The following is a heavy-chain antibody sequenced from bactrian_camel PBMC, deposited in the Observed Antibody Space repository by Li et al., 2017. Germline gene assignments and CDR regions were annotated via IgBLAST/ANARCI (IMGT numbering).Heavy chain of an antibody. V-gene: IGHV3-2*01. Sequence: VQLVESGGGLVQPGGSLRLSCAASGFTFSYYMSWVRQAPGKGLEWVSSIYSDGKNTYYADSVKGRFTISRDNGKNTLYLQMNSLKPEDTALYYCAASRFVGRCGPTYDFNYWGQGTQVTVS. CDR2: IYSDGKNT. D-gene: IGHD3*01. CDR3: AASRFVGRCGPTYDFNY. J-gene: IGHJ4*01. CDR1: GFTFSYY.